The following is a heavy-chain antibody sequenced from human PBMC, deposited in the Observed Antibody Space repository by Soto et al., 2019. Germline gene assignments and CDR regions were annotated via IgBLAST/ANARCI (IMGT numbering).Heavy chain of an antibody. CDR2: IYYSGST. CDR3: ARTYDGSGPNSGGYGFDI. V-gene: IGHV4-59*02. Sequence: QVQLQESGPGLVKPSETLSLTCTVSGVSVSTYYWSWIRQPPGKGLEWIAYIYYSGSTNYNPSLKSRVTISVDTSKNQFSLNLTSVTAADTAVYYCARTYDGSGPNSGGYGFDIWGHGTMVTVSS. D-gene: IGHD3-22*01. J-gene: IGHJ3*02. CDR1: GVSVSTYY.